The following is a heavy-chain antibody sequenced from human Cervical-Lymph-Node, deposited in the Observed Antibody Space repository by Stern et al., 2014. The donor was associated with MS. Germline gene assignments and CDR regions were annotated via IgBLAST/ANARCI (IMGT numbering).Heavy chain of an antibody. CDR2: INPMTDST. Sequence: QVQLVQSGTEVKKSGASVGVSCKASGYTFSIYYMHWVRQAPGQELEWLGIINPMTDSTTYAQKFQDRVTMTNDTSTSTVYLEMSSLISEDTAVYYCARQNMVRGVTELDFWGQGPLVTVSS. CDR3: ARQNMVRGVTELDF. V-gene: IGHV1-46*01. CDR1: GYTFSIYY. J-gene: IGHJ4*02. D-gene: IGHD3-10*01.